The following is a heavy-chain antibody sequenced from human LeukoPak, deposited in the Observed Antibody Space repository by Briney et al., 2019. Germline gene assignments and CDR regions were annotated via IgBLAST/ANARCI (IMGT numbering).Heavy chain of an antibody. CDR1: GFTFSSYS. CDR3: ARDSWGRPYTTMSLYYFDY. J-gene: IGHJ4*02. Sequence: GGSLRLSCAASGFTFSSYSMTWVRQAPGKGLEWVSYISSSSSTIYNADSVKGRFTISRDNAKNSLYLQMNSLRDEDTAVYYCARDSWGRPYTTMSLYYFDYWGQGTLVTVSS. CDR2: ISSSSSTI. D-gene: IGHD5-18*01. V-gene: IGHV3-48*02.